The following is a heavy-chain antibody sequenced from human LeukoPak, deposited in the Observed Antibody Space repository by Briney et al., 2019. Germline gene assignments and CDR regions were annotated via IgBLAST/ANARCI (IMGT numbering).Heavy chain of an antibody. Sequence: ASVKVSCKASGYTFTGYYMHWVRQAPGQGLEWMGWINPNSGGTIYAQKFQGRVTMTRDTSISTAYMELSRLRFDDTAVYYCAKDPFDQMLPENWFDPWGQGTLVTVSS. CDR1: GYTFTGYY. D-gene: IGHD2-2*01. J-gene: IGHJ5*02. CDR3: AKDPFDQMLPENWFDP. V-gene: IGHV1-2*02. CDR2: INPNSGGT.